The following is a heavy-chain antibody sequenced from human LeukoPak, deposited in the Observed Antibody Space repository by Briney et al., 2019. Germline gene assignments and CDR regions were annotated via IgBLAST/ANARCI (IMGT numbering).Heavy chain of an antibody. Sequence: PSETLSLTCVVSGGSFSGNYWCCSWNPQPQGQELDGETSHCEITKYNPSLTSQIPVTISSSKKQLPLNPTSVPAADTAVYYCARGIAVAVDYYYYYMDVWGKGTTVTVSS. CDR1: GGSFSGNY. CDR3: ARGIAVAVDYYYYYMDV. V-gene: IGHV4-34*01. D-gene: IGHD6-19*01. J-gene: IGHJ6*03. CDR2: TSHCEIT.